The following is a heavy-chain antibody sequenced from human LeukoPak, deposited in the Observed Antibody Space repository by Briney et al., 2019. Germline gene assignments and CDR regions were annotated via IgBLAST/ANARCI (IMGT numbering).Heavy chain of an antibody. CDR2: TSYSGST. V-gene: IGHV4-59*01. CDR3: ARTARVFDY. J-gene: IGHJ4*02. Sequence: SETLSLSCTVTGGSTSIYYWSWIRQPPGKGLECIGYTSYSGSTDYSPSLKSRVTISLDTSKNQFSLRLTSVTAADTAVYYCARTARVFDYWGQGILVTVSS. CDR1: GGSTSIYY. D-gene: IGHD2-21*02.